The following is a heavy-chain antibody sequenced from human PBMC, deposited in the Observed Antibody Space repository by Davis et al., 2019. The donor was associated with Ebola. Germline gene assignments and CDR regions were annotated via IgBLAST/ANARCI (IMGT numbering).Heavy chain of an antibody. CDR1: GFTFSGST. CDR3: TSRNVSVTYSTYFDY. D-gene: IGHD2-15*01. CDR2: IRSKGDRYAT. Sequence: PGGSLRLSCAASGFTFSGSTIHWVRQASGKGLEWVGRIRSKGDRYATAYAASVKGRFTISRDDSKTTAYLQMNGLKTEDTAVYYCTSRNVSVTYSTYFDYWGQGTRVTVSS. J-gene: IGHJ4*02. V-gene: IGHV3-73*01.